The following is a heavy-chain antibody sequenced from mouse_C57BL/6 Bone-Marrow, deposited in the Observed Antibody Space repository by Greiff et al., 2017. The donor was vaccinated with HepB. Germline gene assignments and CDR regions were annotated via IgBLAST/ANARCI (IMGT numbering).Heavy chain of an antibody. CDR2: ISDGGSYT. D-gene: IGHD2-5*01. CDR3: ARYYSNYVEAMDY. V-gene: IGHV5-4*03. J-gene: IGHJ4*01. CDR1: GFTFSSYA. Sequence: EVKLMESGGGLVKPGGSLKLSCAASGFTFSSYAMSWVRQTPEKRLEWVATISDGGSYTYYPDNVKGRFTISRDNAKNNLYLQMSHLKSEDTAMYYCARYYSNYVEAMDYWGQGTSVTVSS.